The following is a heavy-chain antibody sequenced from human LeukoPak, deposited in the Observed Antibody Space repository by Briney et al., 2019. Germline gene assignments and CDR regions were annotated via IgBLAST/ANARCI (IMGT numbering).Heavy chain of an antibody. Sequence: PSETLSLTCGVSGGSISSYYWSWIRQPPGKGLEWIGYIYYSGSTNYNPSLKSRVTISVDTSKNQFSLKLSSVTAADTAVYYCARFPNYYDSSGWGQGTLVTVSS. D-gene: IGHD3-22*01. V-gene: IGHV4-59*01. CDR2: IYYSGST. J-gene: IGHJ4*02. CDR3: ARFPNYYDSSG. CDR1: GGSISSYY.